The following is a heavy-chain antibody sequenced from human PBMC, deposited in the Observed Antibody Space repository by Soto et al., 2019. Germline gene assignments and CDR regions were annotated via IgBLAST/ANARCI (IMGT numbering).Heavy chain of an antibody. CDR1: GFTFSSYE. CDR3: AREGYYYDSSTFDI. J-gene: IGHJ3*02. CDR2: ISRSSRTI. V-gene: IGHV3-48*02. Sequence: GGSLRLSCAASGFTFSSYEMNWVRQAPGKGLEWVSYISRSSRTIYYADSVEGRFTISRDNAKNSLYLQMNSLRDEDTSVYYCAREGYYYDSSTFDIWGQGTMVTVSS. D-gene: IGHD3-22*01.